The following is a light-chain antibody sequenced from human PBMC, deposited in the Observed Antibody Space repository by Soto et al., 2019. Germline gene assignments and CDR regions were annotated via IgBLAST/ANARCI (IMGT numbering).Light chain of an antibody. CDR2: DVT. CDR1: ISDVAGYNY. V-gene: IGLV2-11*01. CDR3: SSYAGSNNLV. Sequence: QSALTQPRSVSGSPGQSVTISCTGTISDVAGYNYVSWYQHHPGKAPKLLISDVTKRPSWVPDRFSGSKSGSTASLTISEHQAEDEADYSCSSYAGSNNLVFGGGTKLTVL. J-gene: IGLJ2*01.